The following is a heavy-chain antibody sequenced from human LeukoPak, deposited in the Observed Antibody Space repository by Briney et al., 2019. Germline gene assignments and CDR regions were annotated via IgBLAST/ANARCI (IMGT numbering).Heavy chain of an antibody. J-gene: IGHJ6*02. D-gene: IGHD2-8*01. V-gene: IGHV4-59*01. CDR1: GGSISSYF. CDR2: MYYSGST. Sequence: SETLSLTCTVSGGSISSYFWTWIRQVPGKGLEWIGYMYYSGSTNYNPSLKSRVTISVDTSKNQFSLKLTSMTAADTAVYYCGRINGLSGGMDVWGQGTTVTVSS. CDR3: GRINGLSGGMDV.